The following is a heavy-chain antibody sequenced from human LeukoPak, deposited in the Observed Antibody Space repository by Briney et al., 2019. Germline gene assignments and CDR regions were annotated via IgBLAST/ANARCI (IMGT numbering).Heavy chain of an antibody. V-gene: IGHV3-23*01. D-gene: IGHD2-15*01. CDR2: VTDTGGNT. Sequence: GGSLRLSCAASGFTFGSYAMTWVRQAPVKGLEWLSVVTDTGGNTYHADSVKGRFTISGDNSKNTVYLEMNSLRVEDTAVYYCAKGTVRSCSGPSCYPLDSWGQGTLVTVSS. CDR1: GFTFGSYA. J-gene: IGHJ4*02. CDR3: AKGTVRSCSGPSCYPLDS.